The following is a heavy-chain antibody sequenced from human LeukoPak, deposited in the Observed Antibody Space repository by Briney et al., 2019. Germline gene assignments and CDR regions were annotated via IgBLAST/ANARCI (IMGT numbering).Heavy chain of an antibody. CDR1: GGTFITYA. V-gene: IGHV1-69*04. CDR2: IIAILGIA. Sequence: SVGVPCTASGGTFITYAISWVRQAPGQGLEWMGRIIAILGIANYAQKFQGRVTNTADKSTSTAYIELSSLRSEDTAVYYCARDSGYNLEWACFDYWGEGTLVTVSS. J-gene: IGHJ4*02. CDR3: ARDSGYNLEWACFDY. D-gene: IGHD5-24*01.